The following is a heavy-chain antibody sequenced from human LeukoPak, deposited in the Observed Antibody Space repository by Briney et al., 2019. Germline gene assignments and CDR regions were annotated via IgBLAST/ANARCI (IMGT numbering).Heavy chain of an antibody. CDR1: GFTFSTYW. J-gene: IGHJ6*03. CDR2: IKQDGSDI. CDR3: GTKAMDV. Sequence: GGSLRLSCVASGFTFSTYWMSWVRQAPGKGLEWVANIKQDGSDIYYVDSVKGRFTISRDNAKNSLFLEMNGLRVDDTAVYYCGTKAMDVWGKGTTVTVSS. V-gene: IGHV3-7*01. D-gene: IGHD3-3*01.